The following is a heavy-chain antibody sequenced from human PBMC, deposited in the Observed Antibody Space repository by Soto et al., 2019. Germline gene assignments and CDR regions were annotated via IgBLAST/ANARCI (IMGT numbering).Heavy chain of an antibody. J-gene: IGHJ4*02. CDR3: ASTMGRGYSFGFFDY. V-gene: IGHV4-31*03. Sequence: QVQLQESGPGLVKPSQTLSLTCTVSGGSISNGGYYWSWIRQHPGRGLEWIGYIYYSGSTYYNPSLKSRVTISADTSKNQFSLKLSSLAAADTALYYWASTMGRGYSFGFFDYWGQGTLVTVSS. D-gene: IGHD5-18*01. CDR2: IYYSGST. CDR1: GGSISNGGYY.